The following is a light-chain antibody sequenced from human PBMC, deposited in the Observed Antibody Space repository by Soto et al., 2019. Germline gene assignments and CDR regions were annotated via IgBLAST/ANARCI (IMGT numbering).Light chain of an antibody. Sequence: IVMTQPRATLSVSPGERVTLSCRASQSINSDLAWYQQRPGQAPRLLIYGPSTRATGIPARFSGSGYGTEFTLTISSLQSEDFALYYCQQYNNGWTFGQGTKVDIK. CDR1: QSINSD. CDR2: GPS. V-gene: IGKV3-15*01. CDR3: QQYNNGWT. J-gene: IGKJ1*01.